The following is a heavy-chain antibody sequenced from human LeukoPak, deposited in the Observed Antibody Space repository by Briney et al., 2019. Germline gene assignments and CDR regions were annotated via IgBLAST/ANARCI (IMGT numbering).Heavy chain of an antibody. CDR2: ITSSGSTI. D-gene: IGHD2-15*01. Sequence: GGSLRLSCAASGFTFSSYAMSWVRQAPGKGLEWVSYITSSGSTISYADSVKGRFTISRDNAKNSLYLQMNSLRAEDTAVYYCARRGCSGSTCDFDYWGQGTLVTVSS. J-gene: IGHJ4*02. CDR1: GFTFSSYA. V-gene: IGHV3-48*03. CDR3: ARRGCSGSTCDFDY.